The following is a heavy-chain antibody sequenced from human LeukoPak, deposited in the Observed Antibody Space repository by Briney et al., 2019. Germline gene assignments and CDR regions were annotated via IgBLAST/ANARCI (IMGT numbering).Heavy chain of an antibody. Sequence: SETLSLTCTVSGGSVSSGSYYWSWIRQPPGKGLEWIGYIYYSGSTNYNPPLKSRVTISVDTSKNQFSLKLSSVTAADTAVYYCARGSRPQWFGELTPFDYWGQGTLVTVSS. CDR2: IYYSGST. D-gene: IGHD3-10*01. CDR3: ARGSRPQWFGELTPFDY. J-gene: IGHJ4*02. V-gene: IGHV4-61*01. CDR1: GGSVSSGSYY.